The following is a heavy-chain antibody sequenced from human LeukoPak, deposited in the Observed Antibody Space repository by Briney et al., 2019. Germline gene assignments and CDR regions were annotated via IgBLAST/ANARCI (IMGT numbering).Heavy chain of an antibody. J-gene: IGHJ4*02. CDR1: GGSISSYY. CDR2: IYTSGST. CDR3: ARGGGVGDYDSSGYYYGLDY. Sequence: KPSGTLSLTCTVSGGSISSYYWSWIRQPAGKGLEWIGRIYTSGSTNYNPSLKSRVTMSVDTSKNQFSLKLSSVTAADTAVYYCARGGGVGDYDSSGYYYGLDYWGQGTLVTVSS. D-gene: IGHD3-22*01. V-gene: IGHV4-4*07.